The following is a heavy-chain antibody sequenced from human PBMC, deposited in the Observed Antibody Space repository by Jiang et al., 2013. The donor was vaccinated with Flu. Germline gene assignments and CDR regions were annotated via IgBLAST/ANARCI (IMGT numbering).Heavy chain of an antibody. CDR1: GGSISSGNYY. CDR2: IYISGST. V-gene: IGHV4-61*02. CDR3: ARVSLPGPVAGRVNWFDP. Sequence: PGLVKPSQTLSLTCTVSGGSISSGNYYWSWIRQSAGKGLEWIGRIYISGSTNYNPSLKSRVTMSVDTSKNQVSLKLTSVTAADTAVYYCARVSLPGPVAGRVNWFDPWGQGILVTVTS. J-gene: IGHJ5*02. D-gene: IGHD6-19*01.